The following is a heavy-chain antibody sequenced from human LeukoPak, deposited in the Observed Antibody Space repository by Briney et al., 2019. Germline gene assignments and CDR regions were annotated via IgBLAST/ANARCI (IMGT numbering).Heavy chain of an antibody. CDR2: INHRGSP. D-gene: IGHD3-10*01. CDR3: ARERDRITMVRGVISRRNLFDP. CDR1: SGSFSGYY. Sequence: SETLSLTCALYSGSFSGYYWSWIRHPPGKGLEWIGEINHRGSPNYHRLLKSRVPISVDTSQNQFSLKLSSVTAADTAVYYCARERDRITMVRGVISRRNLFDPWGQGTLVTVSS. J-gene: IGHJ5*02. V-gene: IGHV4-34*01.